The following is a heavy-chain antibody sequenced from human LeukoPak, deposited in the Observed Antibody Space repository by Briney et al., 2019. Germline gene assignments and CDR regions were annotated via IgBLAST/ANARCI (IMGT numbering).Heavy chain of an antibody. V-gene: IGHV3-64D*06. Sequence: QSGGSLRLSCSASGFTFSSYAMHWVRQAPGKGLEYVSAISSNGGSTYYADSVKGRFTISRDNSKNTLYPQMSSPRAEDTAVYYCVKLGGAGTGYYYYGMDVWGQGTTVTVSS. D-gene: IGHD6-13*01. CDR2: ISSNGGST. CDR3: VKLGGAGTGYYYYGMDV. CDR1: GFTFSSYA. J-gene: IGHJ6*02.